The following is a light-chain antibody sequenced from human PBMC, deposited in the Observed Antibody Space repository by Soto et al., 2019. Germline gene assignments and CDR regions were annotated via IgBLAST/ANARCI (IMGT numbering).Light chain of an antibody. V-gene: IGKV1-5*01. CDR1: QSISSW. CDR3: QQYNSYPWT. Sequence: DIPMTQSPSTLSASVGDRVTITCRASQSISSWLAWYQQKPGKAPKLLIYDASSLESGVPSRFSGSGSGTDFTLTISSLQPDDFATSYCQQYNSYPWTSGQGTKLEIK. J-gene: IGKJ1*01. CDR2: DAS.